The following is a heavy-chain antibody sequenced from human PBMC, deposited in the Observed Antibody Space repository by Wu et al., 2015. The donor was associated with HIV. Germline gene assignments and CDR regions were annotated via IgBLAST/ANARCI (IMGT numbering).Heavy chain of an antibody. Sequence: QVQLVQSGAEVKKPGASVKVSCKASGYTFTSYDINWVRQATGQGLEWMGWMNPNSGNTGYAQKFQGRVTMTRNTSISTAYMELSSLRSEDTAVYYCARDGTATVRADGRTVLRTGYRGTVVGYPTGPTGRTGLRRSVPYPFPVRPYPFRRTYF. D-gene: IGHD3-10*02. CDR1: GYTFTSYD. V-gene: IGHV1-8*01. CDR2: MNPNSGNT. J-gene: IGHJ1*01. CDR3: ARDGTATVRADGRTVLRTGYRGTVVGYPTGPTGRTGLRRSVPYPFPVRPYPFRRTYF.